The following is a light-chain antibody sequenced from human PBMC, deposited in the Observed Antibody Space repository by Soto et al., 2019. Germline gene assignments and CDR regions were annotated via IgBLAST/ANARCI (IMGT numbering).Light chain of an antibody. J-gene: IGLJ3*02. V-gene: IGLV3-21*02. Sequence: SYELTQPPSVSVAPGQTARIACGGNNIGTKSVHWYQQKPGQAPVLVVYDDSDRPSGIPERFSGSNSGNTATLTISRVEAGDEAAYSCQVWDNGSDHWVFGGGTNLTVL. CDR1: NIGTKS. CDR3: QVWDNGSDHWV. CDR2: DDS.